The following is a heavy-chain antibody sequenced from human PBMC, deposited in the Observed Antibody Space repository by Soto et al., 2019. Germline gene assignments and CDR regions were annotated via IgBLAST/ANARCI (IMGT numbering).Heavy chain of an antibody. CDR3: ARVSWNFYKIGDR. CDR1: GYLFTSYW. D-gene: IGHD3-10*01. V-gene: IGHV5-51*01. CDR2: IYPGDSDT. Sequence: PGDSQKLSYEGSGYLFTSYWIAWVRQMPGKGLEWMGTIYPGDSDTRYSPSFQGQVTISADKSISTVYLQWSSLKASDTAMYYCARVSWNFYKIGDRWGQGTMVTVPS. J-gene: IGHJ4*03.